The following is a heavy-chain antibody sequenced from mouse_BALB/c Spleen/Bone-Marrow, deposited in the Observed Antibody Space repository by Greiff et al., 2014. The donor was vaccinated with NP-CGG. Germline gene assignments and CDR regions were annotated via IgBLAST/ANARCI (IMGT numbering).Heavy chain of an antibody. CDR1: GFNIKDTY. Sequence: VQLQQPGAELVKPGASVKLSCTASGFNIKDTYMHWVKQRPEQGLEWIGRIDPANGNTKYDPKLQGKATITADTSSNTTYLQLSSLTSGDTAVYYCARYYYGSSYFDYWGQGTTLTVSS. CDR3: ARYYYGSSYFDY. D-gene: IGHD1-1*01. CDR2: IDPANGNT. J-gene: IGHJ2*01. V-gene: IGHV14-3*02.